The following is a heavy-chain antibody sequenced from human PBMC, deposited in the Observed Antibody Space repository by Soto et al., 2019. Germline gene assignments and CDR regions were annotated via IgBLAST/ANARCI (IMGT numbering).Heavy chain of an antibody. J-gene: IGHJ4*02. V-gene: IGHV3-21*01. CDR2: ISKSDYT. Sequence: GGSLRLSCTVSGFAFNNYGINWVRQAPGQGLEWVSSISKSDYTYYSDSVKGRFTISRDNAKNSVSLQMNTLRVEDTAVYYCAREDSIIIPALSDFWGQGTLVTVYS. D-gene: IGHD2-2*01. CDR3: AREDSIIIPALSDF. CDR1: GFAFNNYG.